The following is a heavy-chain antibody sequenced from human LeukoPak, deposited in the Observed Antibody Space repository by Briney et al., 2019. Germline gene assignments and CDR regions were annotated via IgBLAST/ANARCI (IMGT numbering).Heavy chain of an antibody. CDR1: GGAFSGYY. D-gene: IGHD1-1*01. Sequence: PSETLSLTCTVYGGAFSGYYWSWIRQPPGKGLEWIGEINHSGSTNYDPSLKSRVTISVDTSKNQFSLRLTTVTAADMAVYYCARAPNWKHFDYWGQGTLVTVSS. J-gene: IGHJ4*02. CDR2: INHSGST. V-gene: IGHV4-34*01. CDR3: ARAPNWKHFDY.